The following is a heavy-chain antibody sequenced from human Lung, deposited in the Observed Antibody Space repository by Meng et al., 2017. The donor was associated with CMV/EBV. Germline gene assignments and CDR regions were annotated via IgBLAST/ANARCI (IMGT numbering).Heavy chain of an antibody. D-gene: IGHD6-19*01. CDR3: ARSGSSGWIDY. CDR2: TYYRSKWYN. V-gene: IGHV6-1*01. Sequence: VHLQQSVPVLVKPSKTLPPTRSISGCSVSSKSAAWIWIRQSPSRGLAWLGRTYYRSKWYNGYAVSVKSRITIHPDTSKNQFSLQLNSVTPEDTAMYYCARSGSSGWIDYWGQGTLVTVSS. J-gene: IGHJ4*02. CDR1: GCSVSSKSAA.